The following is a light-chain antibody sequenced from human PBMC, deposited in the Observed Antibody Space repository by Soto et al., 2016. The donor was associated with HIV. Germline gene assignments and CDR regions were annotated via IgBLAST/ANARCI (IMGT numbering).Light chain of an antibody. CDR3: QVWHSSSDHRV. Sequence: SYELTQSPSVSVSPGQTARIICSGDVLPKQYSHWYQQRPGQAPVLVVYDDDDRPSGIPERFSGSNSGNTATLTISRVEAGDEADYHCQVWHSSSDHRVFGGGTKLTVL. J-gene: IGLJ3*02. CDR2: DDD. V-gene: IGLV3-21*02. CDR1: VLPKQY.